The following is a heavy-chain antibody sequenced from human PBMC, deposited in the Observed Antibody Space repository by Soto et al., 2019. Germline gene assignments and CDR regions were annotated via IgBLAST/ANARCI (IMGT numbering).Heavy chain of an antibody. CDR3: TTARGLGGIDDY. D-gene: IGHD2-15*01. CDR1: GFTFSSYG. Sequence: SGGSLRLSCAASGFTFSSYGMHWVRQAPGKGLEWVAVIWYDGSNKYYADSVKGRFTISRDNSKNTLYLQMISLKTEDTAVYYCTTARGLGGIDDYWGQGTLVTVSS. CDR2: IWYDGSNK. J-gene: IGHJ4*02. V-gene: IGHV3-33*01.